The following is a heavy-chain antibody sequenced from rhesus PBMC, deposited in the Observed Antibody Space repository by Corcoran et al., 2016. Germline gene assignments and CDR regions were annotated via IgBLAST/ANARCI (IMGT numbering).Heavy chain of an antibody. V-gene: IGHV4-147*01. J-gene: IGHJ4*01. CDR1: GYSISSNY. CDR3: AGGYRFDY. CDR2: IYGSNGST. D-gene: IGHD1-1-1*01. Sequence: QVQLQESGPGLVKPSETLSLTCAVSGYSISSNYWSWIRQPPGKGLEWIGYIYGSNGSTYCNPTLKSRVTISTDTSRNQVSLKLSSVTAADTAVYYCAGGYRFDYWGQGVLVTVSS.